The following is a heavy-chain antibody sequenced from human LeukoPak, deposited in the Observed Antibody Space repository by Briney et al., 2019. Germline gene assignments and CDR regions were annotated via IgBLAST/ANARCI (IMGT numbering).Heavy chain of an antibody. V-gene: IGHV4-61*01. CDR1: GGSVSSGSYY. CDR2: IYYSGST. J-gene: IGHJ4*02. D-gene: IGHD1-26*01. CDR3: ARKTVVGATTAPSFDY. Sequence: SETLSLTCTVSGGSVSSGSYYWSWIRQPPGKGLEWIGYIYYSGSTNYNPSLKSRATISVDTSKNQFSLKLSSVTAADTAVYYCARKTVVGATTAPSFDYWGQGTLVTVSS.